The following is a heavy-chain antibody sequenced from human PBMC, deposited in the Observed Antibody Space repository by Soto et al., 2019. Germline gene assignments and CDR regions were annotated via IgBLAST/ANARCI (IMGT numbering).Heavy chain of an antibody. CDR3: ARVVSDYIWGSYRHPHYMEV. V-gene: IGHV4-59*01. CDR2: IYYSGST. D-gene: IGHD3-16*02. Sequence: SETLSLTCTVSGGSISSYYWSWIRQPPGKGLEWIGYIYYSGSTNYNPSLKSRVTISVDTSKNQFSLKLSSVTAADTAVYYCARVVSDYIWGSYRHPHYMEVWGKGTTVTVSS. J-gene: IGHJ6*03. CDR1: GGSISSYY.